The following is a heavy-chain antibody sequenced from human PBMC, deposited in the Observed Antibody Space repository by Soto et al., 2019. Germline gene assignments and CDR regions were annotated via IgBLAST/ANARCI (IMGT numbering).Heavy chain of an antibody. J-gene: IGHJ6*02. Sequence: QVQLVQYWAEVKKPGSSVKVSCKASGGTFSSYAISWVRQAPGQGLEWMGGIIPISGTANYGQKFQGRVTITADESTSTAYMELSSLRSEDTAVYYCARSQGSSTSLEIYYYYYYGMDVWGQGTTVTVSS. V-gene: IGHV1-69*01. CDR2: IIPISGTA. D-gene: IGHD2-2*01. CDR3: ARSQGSSTSLEIYYYYYYGMDV. CDR1: GGTFSSYA.